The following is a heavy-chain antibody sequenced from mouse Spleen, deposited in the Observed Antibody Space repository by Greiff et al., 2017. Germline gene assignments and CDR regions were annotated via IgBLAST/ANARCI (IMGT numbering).Heavy chain of an antibody. CDR2: IDPANGNT. Sequence: EVKLMESVAELVRPGASVKLSCTASGFNIKNTYMHWVKQRPEQGLEWIGRIDPANGNTKYAPKFQGKATITADTSSNTAYLQLSSLTSEDTAIYYCARWAPYGKYWYFDVWGAGTTVTVSS. J-gene: IGHJ1*01. CDR1: GFNIKNTY. V-gene: IGHV14-3*01. CDR3: ARWAPYGKYWYFDV. D-gene: IGHD2-1*01.